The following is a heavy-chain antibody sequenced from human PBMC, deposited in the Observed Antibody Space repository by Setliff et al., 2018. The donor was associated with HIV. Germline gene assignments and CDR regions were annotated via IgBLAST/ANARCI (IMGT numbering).Heavy chain of an antibody. J-gene: IGHJ4*02. Sequence: SETLSLTCTVSNGSIGSFYWTWIRQPPGKELEWIGYIYFNGVTKYSPSLKSRVSMSVDTSKSRFSSKLTSVTAADTAVYYCARANNDYLYLDYWGQGALVTVSS. V-gene: IGHV4-59*01. CDR2: IYFNGVT. CDR3: ARANNDYLYLDY. D-gene: IGHD3-16*01. CDR1: NGSIGSFY.